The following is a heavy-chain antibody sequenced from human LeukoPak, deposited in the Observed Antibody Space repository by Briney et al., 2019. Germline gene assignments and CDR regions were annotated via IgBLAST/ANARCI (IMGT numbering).Heavy chain of an antibody. D-gene: IGHD1/OR15-1a*01. CDR2: INPSAGST. V-gene: IGHV1-46*01. CDR3: AREWSNTYWFDP. J-gene: IGHJ5*02. CDR1: GYTFTNYY. Sequence: ASVTVSCKASGYTFTNYYIHWVRQAPGQGLDYMGIINPSAGSTNYAQKFQGRVTMTRDTSTSTVYMELSSLTSEDTAVYYCAREWSNTYWFDPWGEGTLVTVSS.